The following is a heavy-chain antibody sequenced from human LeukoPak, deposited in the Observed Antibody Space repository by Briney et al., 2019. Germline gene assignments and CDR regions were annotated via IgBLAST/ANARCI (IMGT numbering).Heavy chain of an antibody. V-gene: IGHV4-4*07. Sequence: SETLSLTCNVSGGSISNYYWSWIRQPAGKGLEWTGRIYTSGSTNYNPSLKSRVTMSVDTSKNQFTLNLSSVTAADTAVYYCARGSGYSYGYPLDYWGQGTLVTVSS. CDR3: ARGSGYSYGYPLDY. CDR2: IYTSGST. J-gene: IGHJ4*02. D-gene: IGHD5-18*01. CDR1: GGSISNYY.